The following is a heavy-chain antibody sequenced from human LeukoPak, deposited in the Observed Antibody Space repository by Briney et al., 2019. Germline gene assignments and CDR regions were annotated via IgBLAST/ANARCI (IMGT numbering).Heavy chain of an antibody. J-gene: IGHJ4*02. D-gene: IGHD1-7*01. CDR3: ASDASRLSGTIPDHHL. Sequence: GGSLRLSCAASGFTFSSYAISWVRQAPGQGLEWMGGIIPIFGTANYAQKFQGRVTITTDESTSTAYMELSSLRSEDTAVYYCASDASRLSGTIPDHHLWGQGTLVTVSS. CDR1: GFTFSSYA. V-gene: IGHV1-69*05. CDR2: IIPIFGTA.